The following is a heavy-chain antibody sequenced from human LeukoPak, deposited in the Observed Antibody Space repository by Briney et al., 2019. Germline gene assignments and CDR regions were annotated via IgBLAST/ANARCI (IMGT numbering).Heavy chain of an antibody. D-gene: IGHD3-3*01. Sequence: SVKVSCKASGGTFSSYAISWVRQAPGQGLEWMGGIIPIFGTANYAQKFQGRVTITADESTSAAYMELSSLRSEDTAVYYCARWGWSVFGAFDYWGQGTLVTVSS. CDR1: GGTFSSYA. CDR2: IIPIFGTA. J-gene: IGHJ4*02. CDR3: ARWGWSVFGAFDY. V-gene: IGHV1-69*13.